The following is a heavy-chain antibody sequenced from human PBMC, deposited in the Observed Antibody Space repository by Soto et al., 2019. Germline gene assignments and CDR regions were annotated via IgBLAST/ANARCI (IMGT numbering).Heavy chain of an antibody. D-gene: IGHD3-3*01. CDR2: INPATGAA. Sequence: QLHLVQSGAVVKKPGASVTVSCSASGYPVTAYYMHWVRQAPGRGLEWMGGINPATGAAKYTQTFRGRVTMTRDTSTSTVFMELSGLTSEATARFYCARGGGVGVAGSAAFDMWGQGTLVTVSS. CDR1: GYPVTAYY. CDR3: ARGGGVGVAGSAAFDM. J-gene: IGHJ3*02. V-gene: IGHV1-46*01.